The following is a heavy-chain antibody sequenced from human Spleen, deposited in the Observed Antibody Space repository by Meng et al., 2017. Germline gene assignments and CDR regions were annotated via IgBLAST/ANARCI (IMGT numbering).Heavy chain of an antibody. Sequence: HAQLLQSCPEVEQPEPSVNLSSKPSGFPFAAYWIHWLRQAPGQGLEWMGRIDPNNDHTQYAQNFQGRVTMTSDTSISTVYMELNGLRSDDTAVYYCARDEDISAAGKLFGDYWGQGTLVTVSS. D-gene: IGHD6-13*01. CDR1: GFPFAAYW. CDR2: IDPNNDHT. CDR3: ARDEDISAAGKLFGDY. J-gene: IGHJ4*02. V-gene: IGHV1-2*06.